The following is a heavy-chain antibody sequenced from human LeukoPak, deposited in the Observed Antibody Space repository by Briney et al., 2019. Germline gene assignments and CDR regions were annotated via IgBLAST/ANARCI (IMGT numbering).Heavy chain of an antibody. CDR1: GFTFISYT. D-gene: IGHD6-19*01. V-gene: IGHV3-21*01. CDR2: ISSTSSYI. CDR3: ARTRSGWAPPQPAWYFDL. J-gene: IGHJ2*01. Sequence: PGGSLRLSCAASGFTFISYTMNWVRQAPGKGQEWVSYISSTSSYINYADSVKGRFTISRDNAKNSLYLQMNSLRAEDTAVYYCARTRSGWAPPQPAWYFDLWGRGTLITVSS.